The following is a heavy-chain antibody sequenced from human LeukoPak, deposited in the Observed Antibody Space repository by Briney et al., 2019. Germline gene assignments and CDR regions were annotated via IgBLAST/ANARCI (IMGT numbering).Heavy chain of an antibody. CDR3: ARSVGAGNNYFYYGMDV. V-gene: IGHV3-7*01. D-gene: IGHD1-26*01. CDR2: INQDGSAE. J-gene: IGHJ6*02. CDR1: GFIFKDFY. Sequence: QSGGSLRLSCEAPGFIFKDFYMTWVRQAPGTGLEWVATINQDGSAEYYVDSAKGRFTMSRDNAKNSVFLQMDSLRAEETAVYYCARSVGAGNNYFYYGMDVWGQGTTVTVSS.